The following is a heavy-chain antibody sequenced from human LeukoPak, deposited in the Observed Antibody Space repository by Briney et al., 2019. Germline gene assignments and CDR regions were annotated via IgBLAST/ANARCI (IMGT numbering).Heavy chain of an antibody. D-gene: IGHD6-19*01. J-gene: IGHJ4*02. Sequence: SQTLSLTCAISGDSVSSNTVAWNWIRQSPSRGLEWLGRTYYRSKWYNDYAVSVKSRIAVSPDTSKNQFSLQLNSVTPEDTAVYYCARSPSGCHDFWGQGTLVTVSS. CDR2: TYYRSKWYN. CDR1: GDSVSSNTVA. CDR3: ARSPSGCHDF. V-gene: IGHV6-1*01.